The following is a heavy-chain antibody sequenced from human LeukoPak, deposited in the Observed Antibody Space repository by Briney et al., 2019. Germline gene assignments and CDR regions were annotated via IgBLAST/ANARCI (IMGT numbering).Heavy chain of an antibody. Sequence: PSETLSLTCTVSGGSISSSSYYWGWIRQPPGKGLGWIGSIYYSGSTYYNPSLKSRVTISVDTSKSQFSLKLSSVTAADTAVYYCARGLLSYGYYYFDYWGQGTLVTVSS. D-gene: IGHD5-18*01. CDR2: IYYSGST. CDR3: ARGLLSYGYYYFDY. J-gene: IGHJ4*02. V-gene: IGHV4-39*01. CDR1: GGSISSSSYY.